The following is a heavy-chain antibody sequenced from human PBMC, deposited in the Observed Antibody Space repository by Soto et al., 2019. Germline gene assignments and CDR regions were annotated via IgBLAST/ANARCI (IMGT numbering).Heavy chain of an antibody. V-gene: IGHV5-51*01. Sequence: SLKISCKGSGYSFTSYWIGWVRQMPGKGLESMGIIYPGDSDTRYSPSLQGQVTISADTSISTAYLQWTSLKASDTAMYYCXRXXXGAYXXXXXXXXXXXXXGXXVWGQGTKVTVSS. CDR1: GYSFTSYW. D-gene: IGHD1-20*01. CDR3: XRXXXGAYXXXXXXXXXXXXXGXXV. J-gene: IGHJ6*02. CDR2: IYPGDSDT.